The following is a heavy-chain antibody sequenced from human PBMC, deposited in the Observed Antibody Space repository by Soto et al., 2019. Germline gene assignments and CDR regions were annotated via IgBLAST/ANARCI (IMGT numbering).Heavy chain of an antibody. CDR1: GFTFSSYS. Sequence: EVQLVESGGGLVQPGGSLRLSCAASGFTFSSYSMNWVRQAPGKGLEWVSYISSSSSTIYYADSVKGRFTISRDNAKNSLYLQRNALRAEDTAGYYCARQPERIAQIGWFDPWGQGTLVTVSS. V-gene: IGHV3-48*01. J-gene: IGHJ5*02. CDR3: ARQPERIAQIGWFDP. CDR2: ISSSSSTI. D-gene: IGHD6-13*01.